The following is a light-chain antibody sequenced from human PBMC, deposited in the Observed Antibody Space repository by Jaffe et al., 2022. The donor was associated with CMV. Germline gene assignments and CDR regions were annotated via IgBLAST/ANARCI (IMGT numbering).Light chain of an antibody. CDR2: QDT. V-gene: IGLV3-1*01. J-gene: IGLJ3*02. CDR3: QAWDSSTVV. CDR1: KLGDKY. Sequence: SYELTQPPSVSVSPEQTASITCSGDKLGDKYVWWYQQKPGQSPVLVIYQDTKRPSGIPERLSGSNSGNTATLTISGTQAMDEADYYCQAWDSSTVVFGGGTKLTVL.